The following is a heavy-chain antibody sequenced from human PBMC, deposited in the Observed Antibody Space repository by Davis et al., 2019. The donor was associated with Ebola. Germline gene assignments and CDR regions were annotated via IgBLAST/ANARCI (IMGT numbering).Heavy chain of an antibody. CDR1: GYTFMDYG. CDR3: ARDLPVGITTGFDY. J-gene: IGHJ4*02. Sequence: ASVKVSCKASGYTFMDYGISWVRQAPGQGLEWMGWISVHNGNTNYAQKFQGRVSMTTDTSTSTAYMELRSLRSDDTAVYHCARDLPVGITTGFDYWGQGNLVTVSS. D-gene: IGHD1-26*01. V-gene: IGHV1-18*01. CDR2: ISVHNGNT.